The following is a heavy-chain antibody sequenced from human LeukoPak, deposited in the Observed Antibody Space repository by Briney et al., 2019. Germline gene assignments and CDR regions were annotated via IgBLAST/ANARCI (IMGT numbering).Heavy chain of an antibody. CDR1: GGSISSYY. Sequence: SGTLSLTCTVSGGSISSYYWSWIRQPPGKGLEWIGYIYYSGSTNYNPSLKSRVTISVDTSKNQFSLKLSSVTAADTAVYYCARSEWVLPPLDYWGQGTLVTVSS. CDR3: ARSEWVLPPLDY. J-gene: IGHJ4*02. D-gene: IGHD1-26*01. V-gene: IGHV4-59*01. CDR2: IYYSGST.